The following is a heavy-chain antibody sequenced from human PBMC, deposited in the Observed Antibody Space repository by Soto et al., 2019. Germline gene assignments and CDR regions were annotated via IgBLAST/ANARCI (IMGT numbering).Heavy chain of an antibody. V-gene: IGHV4-59*08. J-gene: IGHJ4*02. CDR2: IYYSGST. D-gene: IGHD5-18*01. CDR3: ARGDVDTAMVTGY. Sequence: SETLSLTCTVSGGSISSYYWSWIRQPPGRGLEWIGYIYYSGSTNYNPSLKSRLTISVDTSKNQFSLKLNSVTAADTAVYYCARGDVDTAMVTGYWGQGTLVTVSS. CDR1: GGSISSYY.